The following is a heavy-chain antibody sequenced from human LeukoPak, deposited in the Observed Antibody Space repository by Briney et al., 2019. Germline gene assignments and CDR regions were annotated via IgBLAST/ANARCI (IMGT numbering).Heavy chain of an antibody. CDR2: IYPGDSDT. CDR3: ARRTSGYDILTGYYPPDY. CDR1: GYSFTSYW. D-gene: IGHD3-9*01. Sequence: GESLKISCKGSGYSFTSYWIGCVRQMPGKGLEWTGIIYPGDSDTRYSPSFQGQVTISADKSISTAYLQWSSLKASDTAMYYCARRTSGYDILTGYYPPDYWGQGTLVTVSS. J-gene: IGHJ4*02. V-gene: IGHV5-51*01.